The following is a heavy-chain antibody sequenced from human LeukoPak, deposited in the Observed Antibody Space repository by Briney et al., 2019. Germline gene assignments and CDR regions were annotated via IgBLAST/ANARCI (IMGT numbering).Heavy chain of an antibody. V-gene: IGHV4-39*07. CDR2: IYYSGST. Sequence: SETLSLTCTVSGGSISSSSYYWGWIRQPPGKGLEWIGSIYYSGSTYYNPSLKSRVTISVDTSKNQFSLKLSSVTAEDTAVYYCAGDQTRPPQGENWGQGTLVTVSS. D-gene: IGHD3-16*01. J-gene: IGHJ4*02. CDR3: AGDQTRPPQGEN. CDR1: GGSISSSSYY.